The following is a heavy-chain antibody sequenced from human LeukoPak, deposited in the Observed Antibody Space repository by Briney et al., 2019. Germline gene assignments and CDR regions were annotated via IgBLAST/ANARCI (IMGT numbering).Heavy chain of an antibody. Sequence: GGSLRLSCAASGFIFSDYAMSWVRQAPGKGLEWVSSISGVGGTTYCAESVKGRFTISRDNSKNTVYLQMNSLRAEDTAVFYCARVTTDAFDIWGPGTMVTVSS. V-gene: IGHV3-23*01. CDR3: ARVTTDAFDI. D-gene: IGHD4-11*01. CDR2: ISGVGGTT. J-gene: IGHJ3*02. CDR1: GFIFSDYA.